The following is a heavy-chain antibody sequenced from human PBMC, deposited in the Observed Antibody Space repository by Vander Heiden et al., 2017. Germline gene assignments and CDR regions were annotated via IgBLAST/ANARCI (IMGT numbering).Heavy chain of an antibody. CDR3: AKEGLGAYNDGRYIHYLDS. V-gene: IGHV3-43*01. Sequence: EVLLAESGGVVVQPGGSLRLSCAASGFPFDAYTMHWVRQGPGKGLEWVSLVSWNGGRTSYLDSVKGRFTISRDNSRNSLYLQMNSLRIEDSGLYYCAKEGLGAYNDGRYIHYLDSWGQGTLVTVSS. D-gene: IGHD5-18*01. CDR2: VSWNGGRT. J-gene: IGHJ4*02. CDR1: GFPFDAYT.